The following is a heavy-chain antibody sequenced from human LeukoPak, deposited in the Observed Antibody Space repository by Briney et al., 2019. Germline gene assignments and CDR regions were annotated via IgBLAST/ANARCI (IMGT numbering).Heavy chain of an antibody. CDR3: ASGRLLWFGETLGGMDV. CDR1: GGSISSGSYY. Sequence: SQTLSLTCTVSGGSISSGSYYWSWIRQPAGKGLEWIGSIYHSGSTYYNPSLKSRVTISVDTSKNQFSLKLSSVTAADTAVYYCASGRLLWFGETLGGMDVWGQGTTVTVSS. CDR2: IYHSGST. V-gene: IGHV4-61*02. J-gene: IGHJ6*02. D-gene: IGHD3-10*01.